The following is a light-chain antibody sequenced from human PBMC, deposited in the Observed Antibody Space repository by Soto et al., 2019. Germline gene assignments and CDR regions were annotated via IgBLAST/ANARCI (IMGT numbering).Light chain of an antibody. J-gene: IGLJ1*01. CDR2: GNT. Sequence: SVLTQPPSVSGAPGQGVTISCTGSSSNIGAGYDVHWYQQVPGTAPKLLIYGNTNRPSGVPDRFSGSKSGTSASLAITGLQAEDEADYYCQSYDRLSGYVFGPGTKVTVL. CDR3: QSYDRLSGYV. CDR1: SSNIGAGYD. V-gene: IGLV1-40*01.